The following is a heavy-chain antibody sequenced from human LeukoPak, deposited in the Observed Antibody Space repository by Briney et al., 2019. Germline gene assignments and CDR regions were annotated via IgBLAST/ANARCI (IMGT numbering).Heavy chain of an antibody. CDR1: GYTFTRYY. Sequence: ASVKVSCKASGYTFTRYYLQWVRQAPGQGLEWMGIINPGGAGTTYAQKFQGRVTMTRVTSTSTAYMELSSLRSEDTAVYYCARGVGYYDSSGQYYFDYWGQGSLVTVSS. D-gene: IGHD3-22*01. CDR3: ARGVGYYDSSGQYYFDY. V-gene: IGHV1-46*01. J-gene: IGHJ4*02. CDR2: INPGGAGT.